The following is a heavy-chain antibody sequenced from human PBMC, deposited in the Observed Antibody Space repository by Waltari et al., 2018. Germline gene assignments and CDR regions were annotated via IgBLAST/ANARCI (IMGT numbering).Heavy chain of an antibody. CDR2: IYYSGST. D-gene: IGHD6-6*01. CDR3: ARAGIEYSSSWFDY. CDR1: GGSISSYY. V-gene: IGHV4-59*01. Sequence: QVQLQESGPGLVKPSETLSLTCTVSGGSISSYYWSWIRQPPGKGLEWIGYIYYSGSTNSNPSLKSRVTISVDTSKNQFSLKLSSVTAADTAVYYCARAGIEYSSSWFDYWGQGTLVTVSS. J-gene: IGHJ4*02.